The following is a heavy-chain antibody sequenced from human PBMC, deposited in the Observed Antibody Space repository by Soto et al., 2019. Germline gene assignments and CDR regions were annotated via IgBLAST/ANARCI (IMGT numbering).Heavy chain of an antibody. D-gene: IGHD4-17*01. CDR1: GFTFSSYG. V-gene: IGHV3-30*18. CDR2: ISYDGSNK. CDR3: AKDPIDYGKRTTYFDY. Sequence: PGGSLRLSCAASGFTFSSYGMHWVRQAPGKGLEWVAVISYDGSNKYYADSVKGRFTISRDNSKNTLYLQMNSLRAEDTAVYYCAKDPIDYGKRTTYFDYWGQGTLVTVSS. J-gene: IGHJ4*02.